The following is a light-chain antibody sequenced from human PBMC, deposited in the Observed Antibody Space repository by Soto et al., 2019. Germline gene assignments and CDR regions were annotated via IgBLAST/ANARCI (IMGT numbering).Light chain of an antibody. Sequence: QSVLTQPPSVSAAPGQKVIISCSGSSSNIGNNYVSWYQHLPGTAPKLLIYDNNKRPSGIPDRFSGSKSGTSATLGITGLQTGDEADYYCGTWDSSLSAWVFGGGTKLTVL. CDR1: SSNIGNNY. CDR3: GTWDSSLSAWV. V-gene: IGLV1-51*01. CDR2: DNN. J-gene: IGLJ3*02.